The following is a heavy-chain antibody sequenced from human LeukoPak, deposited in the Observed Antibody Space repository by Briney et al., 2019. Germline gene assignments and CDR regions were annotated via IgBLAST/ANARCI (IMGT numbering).Heavy chain of an antibody. CDR2: IYSTGST. J-gene: IGHJ4*02. CDR3: ARDSGFWLY. CDR1: GDSITSGSYY. Sequence: SETLSLTCTVSGDSITSGSYYWGWIRQTPGKGLEWIGNIYSTGSTSLNPSFKSRITMSVDTSKNQFSLQLNSVTAADTAVYFCARDSGFWLYWGQGILVTVSS. D-gene: IGHD3-22*01. V-gene: IGHV4-39*07.